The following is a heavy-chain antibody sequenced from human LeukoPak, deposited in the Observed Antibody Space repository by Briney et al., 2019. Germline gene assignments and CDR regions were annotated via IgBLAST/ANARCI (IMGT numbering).Heavy chain of an antibody. CDR1: GFTFSNYA. D-gene: IGHD6-6*01. V-gene: IGHV3-30-3*01. CDR3: ARGPNVYGNSSGLIRDYYYYMDV. CDR2: ISYDGSNK. J-gene: IGHJ6*03. Sequence: GGSLRLSYAASGFTFSNYAMHWVRQAPGKGLEWVAVISYDGSNKYNADSVKGRFTISRDNSKNTLYLQMNSLKAEDTAVYYCARGPNVYGNSSGLIRDYYYYMDVWGKGTTVTVSS.